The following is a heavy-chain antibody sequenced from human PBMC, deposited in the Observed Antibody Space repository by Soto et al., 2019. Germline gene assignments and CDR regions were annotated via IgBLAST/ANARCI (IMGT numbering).Heavy chain of an antibody. Sequence: SETLSLTCAVYGGSFSGYYWSWIRQPPGKGLEWIGEINHSGSTNYNPSLKSRVTISVDTSKNQFSLKLSSVTAADTAVYYCARGGRSYDFWSGYPFYNYYYYGMGVWGQGTTVTVSS. V-gene: IGHV4-34*01. CDR1: GGSFSGYY. D-gene: IGHD3-3*01. CDR2: INHSGST. CDR3: ARGGRSYDFWSGYPFYNYYYYGMGV. J-gene: IGHJ6*02.